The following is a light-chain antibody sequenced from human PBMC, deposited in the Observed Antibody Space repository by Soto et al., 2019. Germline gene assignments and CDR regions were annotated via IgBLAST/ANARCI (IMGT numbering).Light chain of an antibody. J-gene: IGKJ1*01. CDR1: QSIGSW. CDR2: KAS. CDR3: QQYDTFPRT. V-gene: IGKV1-5*03. Sequence: DIQMTQSPSILSASVGDRVTVTCRASQSIGSWLAWYQHKPGKAPKLLIYKASSLESGVPLRFSGSGSGTEFTLTISSLQPDDFATFYCQQYDTFPRTFGQGTKVDIK.